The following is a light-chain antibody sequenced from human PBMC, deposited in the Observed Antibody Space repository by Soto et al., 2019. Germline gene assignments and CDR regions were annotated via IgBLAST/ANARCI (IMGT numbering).Light chain of an antibody. V-gene: IGKV1-5*03. Sequence: DIQMTQSPSTLSGSVGDRVTITCRASQTISSWLAWYQQKPGKAPKLLIYKASTLKSGVPSRFSGSGSGTEFTLTISSLQPDDFATYYCQHYNSYSEAFRQGTKV. CDR1: QTISSW. CDR3: QHYNSYSEA. J-gene: IGKJ1*01. CDR2: KAS.